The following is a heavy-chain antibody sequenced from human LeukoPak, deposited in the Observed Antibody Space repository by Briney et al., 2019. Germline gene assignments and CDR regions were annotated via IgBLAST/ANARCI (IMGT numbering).Heavy chain of an antibody. J-gene: IGHJ6*03. V-gene: IGHV4-4*08. CDR2: SYTSWST. Sequence: SETLSLTCTVSDGSITIYYWNWIRQPPGTGLEWIGRSYTSWSTNYNPSLKSRVTISIETSKNQFYLTLSSVTATATATDYCARANYYDSSGYYYYYYMDVGGKETTVTISS. D-gene: IGHD3-22*01. CDR3: ARANYYDSSGYYYYYYMDV. CDR1: DGSITIYY.